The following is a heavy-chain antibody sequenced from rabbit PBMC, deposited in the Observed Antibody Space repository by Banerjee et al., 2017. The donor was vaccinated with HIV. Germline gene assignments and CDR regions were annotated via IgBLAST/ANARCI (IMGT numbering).Heavy chain of an antibody. CDR2: INIVTGKD. Sequence: EQLEESGGGLVKPEGSLTLTCKASGVSFSDKDVMCWVRQAPGKGLEWIACINIVTGKDVYATWAKGRFTISSHNAQNTLYLQLNSLTAADTATYFCARGYASSSGLPTYYFNLWGPGTL. CDR3: ARGYASSSGLPTYYFNL. D-gene: IGHD1-1*01. CDR1: GVSFSDKDV. V-gene: IGHV1S45*01. J-gene: IGHJ4*01.